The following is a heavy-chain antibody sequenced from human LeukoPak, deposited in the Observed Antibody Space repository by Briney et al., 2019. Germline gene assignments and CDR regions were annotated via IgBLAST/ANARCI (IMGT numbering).Heavy chain of an antibody. CDR3: ARDWSSYYYDSSGYY. Sequence: GGSLRLSCAASGFTFSSYSMNWVRQAPGKGLEWVSSISSSSSYIYYADSVKGRFTISRDNAKNPLYLQMNSLRAEDTAVYYCARDWSSYYYDSSGYYWGQGTLVTVSS. V-gene: IGHV3-21*01. CDR1: GFTFSSYS. D-gene: IGHD3-22*01. J-gene: IGHJ4*02. CDR2: ISSSSSYI.